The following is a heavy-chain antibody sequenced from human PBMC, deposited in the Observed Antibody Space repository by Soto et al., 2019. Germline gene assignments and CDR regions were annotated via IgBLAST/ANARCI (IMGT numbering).Heavy chain of an antibody. CDR1: GFTVSSSY. Sequence: EVQLVESGGGLIQPGGSLRLSCAASGFTVSSSYMSWVRQAPGKGLEWVSVIYSGGSTYYADSVKGRFTISRDNSKNTLYLHMNSLRAEDTAVYYCASGLRSGWYDYIDYWGQGTLVTVSS. D-gene: IGHD6-19*01. V-gene: IGHV3-53*01. J-gene: IGHJ4*02. CDR2: IYSGGST. CDR3: ASGLRSGWYDYIDY.